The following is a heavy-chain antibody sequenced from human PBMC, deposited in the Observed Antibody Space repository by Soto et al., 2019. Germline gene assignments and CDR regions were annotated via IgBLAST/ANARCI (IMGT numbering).Heavy chain of an antibody. D-gene: IGHD3-22*01. V-gene: IGHV3-15*07. CDR2: IKSKTDGWTT. J-gene: IGHJ4*02. CDR3: TTDPGYYYDSSGYYSQPVDY. Sequence: GGSLRLSCAASGFTFSDAWMNWVRQAPGKGLEWVGRIKSKTDGWTTDYAAPVKGSFTISRDDSKNTLYLQMNSLKTEDTAVYCCTTDPGYYYDSSGYYSQPVDYWGQGTLVTVSS. CDR1: GFTFSDAW.